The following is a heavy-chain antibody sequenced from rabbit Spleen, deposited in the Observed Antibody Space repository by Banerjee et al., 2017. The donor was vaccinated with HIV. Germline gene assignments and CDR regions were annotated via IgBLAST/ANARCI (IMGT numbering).Heavy chain of an antibody. CDR3: ARANGGSGYYIRL. CDR2: IYPITETT. J-gene: IGHJ4*01. D-gene: IGHD1-1*01. CDR1: GFTISNYW. Sequence: QLEESGGRLVQPGGSLTLSCKAYGFTISNYWMNWVRQAPGKGLEWIGIIYPITETTSYANWVNGRFTISSDNAQNTVDLQMNSLTAADAAAYFCARANGGSGYYIRLWGPGTLVTVS. V-gene: IGHV1S7*01.